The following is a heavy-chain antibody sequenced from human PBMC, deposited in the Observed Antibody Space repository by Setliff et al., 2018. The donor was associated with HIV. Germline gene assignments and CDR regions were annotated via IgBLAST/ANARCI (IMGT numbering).Heavy chain of an antibody. D-gene: IGHD3-3*01. J-gene: IGHJ6*03. Sequence: SVKVSCKASRSTFNSHTINWARQAPGQGLDWMGRIIPILGVANYAQRFQGKVTITADKSTSTAYMELTSLRFDDTAVYYCARDRGGGLQFLEWTGQYYMDVWGKGTTVTVSS. CDR2: IIPILGVA. CDR1: RSTFNSHT. CDR3: ARDRGGGLQFLEWTGQYYMDV. V-gene: IGHV1-69*04.